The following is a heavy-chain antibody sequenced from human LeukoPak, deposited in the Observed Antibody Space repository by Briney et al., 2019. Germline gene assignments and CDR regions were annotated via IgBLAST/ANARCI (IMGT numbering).Heavy chain of an antibody. CDR2: IYSGGST. Sequence: GGSLRLSCAASGFTVSSNYMSWVRQAPGKGLEWVSVIYSGGSTYYADSVKGRFTISRDNSKNTLYLQMSSLRAEDTAVYYCARVNFWSGYPSTYYYYGMDVWGQGTTVTVSS. CDR1: GFTVSSNY. D-gene: IGHD3-3*01. J-gene: IGHJ6*02. CDR3: ARVNFWSGYPSTYYYYGMDV. V-gene: IGHV3-66*01.